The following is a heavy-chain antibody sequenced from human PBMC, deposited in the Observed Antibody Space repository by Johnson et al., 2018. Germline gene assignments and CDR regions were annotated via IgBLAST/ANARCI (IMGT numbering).Heavy chain of an antibody. CDR1: GYSFTSYW. D-gene: IGHD1-26*01. CDR3: ARQSRDEVLGRAFDI. V-gene: IGHV5-51*01. J-gene: IGHJ3*02. CDR2: IYPGDSAT. Sequence: VQLVQSGAEVTKPGVSLKISCNGSGYSFTSYWIGWVRQMPGKGLEWMGIIYPGDSATRYGPSFQGPVTIPADKSISTAYLQWRSRRAADTAMYYCARQSRDEVLGRAFDIWGQGTMVTVSA.